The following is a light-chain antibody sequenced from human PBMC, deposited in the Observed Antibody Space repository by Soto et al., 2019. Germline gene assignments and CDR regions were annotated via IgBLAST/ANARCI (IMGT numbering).Light chain of an antibody. CDR2: SAS. V-gene: IGKV1-39*01. Sequence: DIQMTQSPSSLSASVGDRVTITCRASQSISTFLNWYQQKPGKAPKLLIYSASTLHSGVPSRFSGSGSGTDFTLTISSLQPEDFATYYFQQSYSAPHTFGQGTELEI. CDR3: QQSYSAPHT. CDR1: QSISTF. J-gene: IGKJ2*01.